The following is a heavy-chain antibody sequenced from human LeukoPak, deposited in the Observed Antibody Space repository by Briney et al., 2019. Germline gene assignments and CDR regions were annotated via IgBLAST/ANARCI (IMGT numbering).Heavy chain of an antibody. CDR3: ASDYYDSSGYLPVPPPFDY. Sequence: GGSLRLSCAASGFTFSSYAMSWVRQAPGKGLEWVSAISGSGGSTYYADSVKGRFTISRDNSKNTLYLQMNSMRAEDTAVYYCASDYYDSSGYLPVPPPFDYWGQGTLVTVSS. J-gene: IGHJ4*02. CDR2: ISGSGGST. V-gene: IGHV3-23*01. D-gene: IGHD3-22*01. CDR1: GFTFSSYA.